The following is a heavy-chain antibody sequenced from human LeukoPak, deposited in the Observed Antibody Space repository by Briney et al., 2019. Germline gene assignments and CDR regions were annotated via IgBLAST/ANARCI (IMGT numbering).Heavy chain of an antibody. V-gene: IGHV4-39*07. D-gene: IGHD6-6*01. J-gene: IGHJ5*02. Sequence: PSETLSFTCTASGGSINTGDYYWAWIRQPPGKGLEWIGSLFYSGNMYYSPSLKSRVTISVDTSKNQFSLKLSSVTAADTAVYYCARGKSSSSLNWFDPWGQGTLVTVSS. CDR3: ARGKSSSSLNWFDP. CDR2: LFYSGNM. CDR1: GGSINTGDYY.